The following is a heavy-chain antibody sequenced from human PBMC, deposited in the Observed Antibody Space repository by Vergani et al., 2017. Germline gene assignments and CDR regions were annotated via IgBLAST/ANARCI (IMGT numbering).Heavy chain of an antibody. CDR1: GGSISSSSYY. J-gene: IGHJ3*02. V-gene: IGHV4-39*01. D-gene: IGHD3-10*01. Sequence: QLQLQESGPGLVKPSETLSLTCTVSGGSISSSSYYWGWIRQPPGKGLEWIGSIYYSGSTYYNPSLKSRVTISVDTSKNQFSLKLSSVTAADTAVYYCARPGSGDTSPLDAFVIWGQGTMVTVSS. CDR2: IYYSGST. CDR3: ARPGSGDTSPLDAFVI.